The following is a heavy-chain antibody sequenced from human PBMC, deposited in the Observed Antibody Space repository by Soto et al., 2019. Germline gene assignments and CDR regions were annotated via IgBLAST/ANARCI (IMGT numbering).Heavy chain of an antibody. J-gene: IGHJ4*02. Sequence: GGSLRLSCAASGFTLRSYGMHWVRQASGKGLEWVAAISYAGSNKYYADCVKGRFTISRDNSKHTLHLQMNSLRAEDTAVYCRAKGIYSQAFDYWGRGTLVTFSS. CDR3: AKGIYSQAFDY. V-gene: IGHV3-30*18. CDR2: ISYAGSNK. CDR1: GFTLRSYG. D-gene: IGHD6-13*01.